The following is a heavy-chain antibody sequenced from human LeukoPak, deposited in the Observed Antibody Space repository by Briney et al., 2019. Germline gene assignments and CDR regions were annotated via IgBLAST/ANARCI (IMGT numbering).Heavy chain of an antibody. Sequence: GGSLRLSCAASAFSFSSYGMNWVRQAPGQGLEWVSYISPTGYTIYYADSVKGRFTISRDSAKNSLYLQMSSLRAEDTAVYYCARVGYHGSGSFDYWGQGTLVTVSS. J-gene: IGHJ4*02. V-gene: IGHV3-48*03. CDR2: ISPTGYTI. CDR1: AFSFSSYG. CDR3: ARVGYHGSGSFDY. D-gene: IGHD3-10*01.